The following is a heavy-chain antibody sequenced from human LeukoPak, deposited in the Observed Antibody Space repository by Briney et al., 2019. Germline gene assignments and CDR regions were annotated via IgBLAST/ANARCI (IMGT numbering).Heavy chain of an antibody. CDR1: GGSISSYY. J-gene: IGHJ5*02. CDR3: ARDRGGSGSFWFDP. D-gene: IGHD3-10*01. V-gene: IGHV4-59*01. CDR2: IYYSGST. Sequence: PSETLSLTCTVPGGSISSYYWSWIRQPPGKGLEWIGYIYYSGSTNYNPSLKSRVTISVDKSKNQFSLKLSSVTAADTAVYYCARDRGGSGSFWFDPWGQGTLVIVSS.